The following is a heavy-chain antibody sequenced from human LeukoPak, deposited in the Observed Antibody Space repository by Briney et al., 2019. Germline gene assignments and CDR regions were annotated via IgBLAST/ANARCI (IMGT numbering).Heavy chain of an antibody. V-gene: IGHV4-30-2*01. CDR3: ARDHTMSPAGKGGIDY. D-gene: IGHD6-19*01. CDR2: IYHSGST. J-gene: IGHJ4*02. Sequence: SETLSLTCTVSGGSISSGGYYWSWIRQPPGKGLEWIGYIYHSGSTYYNPSLKSRVTISVDRSKNQFSLKLSSVTAADTAVYYCARDHTMSPAGKGGIDYWGQGTLVTVSS. CDR1: GGSISSGGYY.